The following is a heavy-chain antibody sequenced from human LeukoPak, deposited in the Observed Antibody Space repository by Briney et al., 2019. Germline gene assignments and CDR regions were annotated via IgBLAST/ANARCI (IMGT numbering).Heavy chain of an antibody. V-gene: IGHV1-18*01. J-gene: IGHJ4*02. Sequence: ASVKVSCKASGGTFSSYAISWVRQAPGQGLEWMGWISAYNGNTNYAQKLQGRVTMTTDTSTSTAYMELRSLRSDDTAVYYCARDRNYYGSGSYPHVFDYWGQGTLVTVSS. D-gene: IGHD3-10*01. CDR1: GGTFSSYA. CDR3: ARDRNYYGSGSYPHVFDY. CDR2: ISAYNGNT.